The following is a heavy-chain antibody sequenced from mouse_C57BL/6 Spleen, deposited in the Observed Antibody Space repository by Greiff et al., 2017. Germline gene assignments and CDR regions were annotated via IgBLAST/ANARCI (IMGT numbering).Heavy chain of an antibody. CDR1: GYTFTNYW. Sequence: QVQLQQSGAELVRPGTSVKMSCKASGYTFTNYWIGWAKQRPGHGLEWIGDIYPGGGYTNYNEKFKGKATLTADKSSSTAYMQFSSLTSEDAAIDYWARKETIDAMDYWGQGTSVTVSS. CDR3: ARKETIDAMDY. CDR2: IYPGGGYT. J-gene: IGHJ4*01. V-gene: IGHV1-63*01.